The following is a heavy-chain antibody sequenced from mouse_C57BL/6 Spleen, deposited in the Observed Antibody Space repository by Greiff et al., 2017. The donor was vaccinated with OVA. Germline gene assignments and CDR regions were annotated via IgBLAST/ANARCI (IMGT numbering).Heavy chain of an antibody. CDR1: GFTFNDYG. D-gene: IGHD2-5*01. CDR3: ARDDYSNYAFAY. CDR2: ISSGSSTI. J-gene: IGHJ3*01. Sequence: EVMLVESGGGLVKPGGSLKLSCAASGFTFNDYGMHWVRQAPEKGLEWVAYISSGSSTIYYADTVKGRVTISRDNAKNTLFLQMTSLRSEDTAMYYWARDDYSNYAFAYWGQGTLVTVSA. V-gene: IGHV5-17*01.